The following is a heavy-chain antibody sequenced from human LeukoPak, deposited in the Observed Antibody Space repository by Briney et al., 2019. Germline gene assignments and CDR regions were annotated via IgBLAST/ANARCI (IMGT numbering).Heavy chain of an antibody. J-gene: IGHJ4*02. D-gene: IGHD3-22*01. CDR3: ARRDDSSGYHKIFDY. CDR1: GYSISSGYY. V-gene: IGHV4-38-2*02. Sequence: SETLSLTCTVSGYSISSGYYWGWIRQPPGKGLEWIGSIYHSGSTYYTPSLRSRVTISIDTSKNQFYLKLSSLTAADTAVYYCARRDDSSGYHKIFDYWGPGTLVTVSS. CDR2: IYHSGST.